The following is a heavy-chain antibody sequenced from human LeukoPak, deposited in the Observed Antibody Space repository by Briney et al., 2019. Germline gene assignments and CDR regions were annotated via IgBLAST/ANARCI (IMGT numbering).Heavy chain of an antibody. J-gene: IGHJ5*02. Sequence: ASVKVSCKASGYTFTGYYMHWVRQAPGQGLEWMGWINPNSGGTNYAQKFQGRVTMTRDTSISTAYMELSRLRSDDTAVYYCARTQEFCMSPTVYPPRNNCFTPGAREPWLP. CDR3: ARTQEFCMSPTVYPPRNNCFTP. D-gene: IGHD2/OR15-2a*01. CDR2: INPNSGGT. CDR1: GYTFTGYY. V-gene: IGHV1-2*02.